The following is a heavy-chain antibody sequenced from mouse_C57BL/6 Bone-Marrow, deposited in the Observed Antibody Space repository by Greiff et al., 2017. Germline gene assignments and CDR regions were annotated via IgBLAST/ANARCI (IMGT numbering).Heavy chain of an antibody. D-gene: IGHD2-3*01. CDR2: SRNKANDYTT. Sequence: EVQLVESGGGLVQSGRSLRLSCATSGFTFSDFYMEWVRQAPGKGLEWIAASRNKANDYTTEYSASVKGRFIVSRDTSQSILYLQMNALRAEDTAIYYCARGGDGYWGFAYWGQGTLVTVSA. CDR3: ARGGDGYWGFAY. V-gene: IGHV7-1*01. CDR1: GFTFSDFY. J-gene: IGHJ3*01.